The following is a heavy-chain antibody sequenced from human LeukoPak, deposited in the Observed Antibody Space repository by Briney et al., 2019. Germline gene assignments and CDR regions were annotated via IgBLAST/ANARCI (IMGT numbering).Heavy chain of an antibody. Sequence: PGGSLRLSCAASGFTFSSYAMSWVRQAPGKRLEWVSAISGSGGSTYYADSVKGRFTISRDNSKNTLYLQMNSLRAEDTAVYYCVLAVAAMVRFDYWGQGTLVTVSS. V-gene: IGHV3-23*01. J-gene: IGHJ4*02. CDR2: ISGSGGST. CDR1: GFTFSSYA. CDR3: VLAVAAMVRFDY. D-gene: IGHD5-18*01.